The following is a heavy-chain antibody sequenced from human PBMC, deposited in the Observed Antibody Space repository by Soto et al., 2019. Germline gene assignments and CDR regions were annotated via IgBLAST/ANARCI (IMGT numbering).Heavy chain of an antibody. J-gene: IGHJ3*02. CDR1: GGSVNSHA. Sequence: DLEQSGAEVKKAGSSVKVSCKAFGGSVNSHAISWARQAPGQGLEWLGGIIPMFGTPTYAQRFQAGVTISADESTSTVYLDLSSLRSEDTAMYYCARSRNVAEFNDYGGNYHGFDIWGQGTMVTVSS. CDR3: ARSRNVAEFNDYGGNYHGFDI. V-gene: IGHV1-69*01. D-gene: IGHD4-17*01. CDR2: IIPMFGTP.